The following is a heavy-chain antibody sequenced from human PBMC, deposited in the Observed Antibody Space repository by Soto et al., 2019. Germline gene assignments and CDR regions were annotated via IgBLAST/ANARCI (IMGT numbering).Heavy chain of an antibody. J-gene: IGHJ2*01. Sequence: QVQRVQSGAAVKKPGASVKVSCKASGYTFTSYGISWVRQAPGQGLEWMGWISAYNGNTNYAQKLQGRVTMATDTSTSTAYMELRSLRSDDTDVYYCARGAHYGGSYWYFDLWGRGTLVTVSS. CDR3: ARGAHYGGSYWYFDL. V-gene: IGHV1-18*04. CDR2: ISAYNGNT. CDR1: GYTFTSYG. D-gene: IGHD4-17*01.